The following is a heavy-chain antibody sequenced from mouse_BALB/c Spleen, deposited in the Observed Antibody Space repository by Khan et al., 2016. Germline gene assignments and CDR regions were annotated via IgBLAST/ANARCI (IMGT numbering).Heavy chain of an antibody. V-gene: IGHV3-2*02. CDR1: GYSITSDYA. CDR3: ARRDYGSYYAMDY. CDR2: ISYSGST. J-gene: IGHJ4*01. Sequence: VQLQQSGPGLVKPSQSLSLTCTVTGYSITSDYAWNWIRQFPGNKLEWMGYISYSGSTSYNPSLKSRISITRDTSKNQFFLQLNSVTTEDTATYYCARRDYGSYYAMDYWGQGTSVTVSS. D-gene: IGHD1-1*01.